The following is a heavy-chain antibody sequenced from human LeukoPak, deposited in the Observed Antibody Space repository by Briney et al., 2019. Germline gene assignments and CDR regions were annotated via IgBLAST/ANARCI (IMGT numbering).Heavy chain of an antibody. Sequence: GGSLRLSCAASEFTFNSYAMSWVRQAPGKGLEWVSAISGSGSYTYYADSVKGRFTISRDNSKNTLYLQMNSLRAEDTAVYYCARDNYGMDVWGQGTTVTVSS. J-gene: IGHJ6*02. CDR3: ARDNYGMDV. CDR2: ISGSGSYT. CDR1: EFTFNSYA. V-gene: IGHV3-23*01.